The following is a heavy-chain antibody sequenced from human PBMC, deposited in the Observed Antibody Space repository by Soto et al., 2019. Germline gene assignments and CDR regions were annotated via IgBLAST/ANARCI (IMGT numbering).Heavy chain of an antibody. J-gene: IGHJ6*03. CDR3: ARDGYYDFWSGDYYYYYMDV. D-gene: IGHD3-3*01. V-gene: IGHV3-33*01. CDR2: IWYDGSNK. Sequence: GGSLRLSCAASGFTFSSYGMHWVRQAPGKGLEWVAVIWYDGSNKYYADSVKGRFTISRDNSKNTLYLQMNSLRAEDTAVYYCARDGYYDFWSGDYYYYYMDVWGKGTTVTVSS. CDR1: GFTFSSYG.